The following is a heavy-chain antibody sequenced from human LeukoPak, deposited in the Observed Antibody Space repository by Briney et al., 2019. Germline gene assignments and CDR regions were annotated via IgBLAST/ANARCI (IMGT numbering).Heavy chain of an antibody. D-gene: IGHD6-19*01. CDR3: ARGSYSSGWYEGGY. Sequence: PVGSLRLSCAASGFTFSSYSMNWVRQAPGKGLEWVSSISSSSSYIYYADSVKGRFTISRDNAKNSLYLQMNSLRAEDTAVYYCARGSYSSGWYEGGYWGQGTLVTVSS. J-gene: IGHJ4*02. V-gene: IGHV3-21*01. CDR2: ISSSSSYI. CDR1: GFTFSSYS.